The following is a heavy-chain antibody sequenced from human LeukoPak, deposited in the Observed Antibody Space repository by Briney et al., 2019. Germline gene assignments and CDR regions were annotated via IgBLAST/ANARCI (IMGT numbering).Heavy chain of an antibody. CDR1: GFTFSSYA. J-gene: IGHJ6*02. CDR3: ARAGRNDASLGMDV. D-gene: IGHD1-1*01. Sequence: GGSLRLSCVASGFTFSSYAMHWVRQAPGKGREYVSGIISNGSRTYYANSLTYTFNISRDHSNNTLNLQMGSLRAEDMAVYPCARAGRNDASLGMDVWGQGTTVTVSS. V-gene: IGHV3-64*01. CDR2: IISNGSRT.